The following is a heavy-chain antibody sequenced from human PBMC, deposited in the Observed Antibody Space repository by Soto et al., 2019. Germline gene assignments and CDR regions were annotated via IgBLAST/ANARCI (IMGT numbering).Heavy chain of an antibody. CDR1: GGTFSSYA. D-gene: IGHD3-22*01. CDR3: ARHLHYYDSSGTMGY. CDR2: IIPIFGTA. V-gene: IGHV1-69*13. Sequence: GASVKVSCKASGGTFSSYAISWVRQAPGQGLEWMGGIIPIFGTANYAQKFQGRVTITADESTSTAYMELSSLRSEDTAVYYCARHLHYYDSSGTMGYWGQGTPVTVSS. J-gene: IGHJ4*02.